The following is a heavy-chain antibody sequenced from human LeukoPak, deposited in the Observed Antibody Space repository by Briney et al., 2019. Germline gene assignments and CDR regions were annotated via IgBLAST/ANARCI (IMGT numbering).Heavy chain of an antibody. J-gene: IGHJ4*02. V-gene: IGHV4-4*07. Sequence: SETLCLTCTVSGGSISSYYWTWVRQPAGKGLEWIGRIYTSGSTNYSPSLKSRVTMSVDTSKNEFSLKLNSVTAADTAVYYCARESTEAGTARYLDSWGQGTLVTVSS. CDR2: IYTSGST. CDR1: GGSISSYY. D-gene: IGHD6-13*01. CDR3: ARESTEAGTARYLDS.